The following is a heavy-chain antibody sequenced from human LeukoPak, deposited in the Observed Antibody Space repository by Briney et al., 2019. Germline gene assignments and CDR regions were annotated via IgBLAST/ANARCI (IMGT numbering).Heavy chain of an antibody. J-gene: IGHJ4*02. D-gene: IGHD3-10*01. Sequence: GGSLRLSCAASGFTFIGHSMNWVRQAPGKGLEWVSSITLSGGTIYSADSVRGRFTISRDNAQRSLYLQMNSLRAEDTAVYYCARGGYTVRGVLITPHFDSWGQGTLVTVSS. V-gene: IGHV3-48*01. CDR2: ITLSGGTI. CDR3: ARGGYTVRGVLITPHFDS. CDR1: GFTFIGHS.